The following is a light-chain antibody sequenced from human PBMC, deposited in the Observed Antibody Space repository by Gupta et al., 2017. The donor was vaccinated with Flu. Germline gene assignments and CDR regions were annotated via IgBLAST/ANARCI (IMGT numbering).Light chain of an antibody. J-gene: IGKJ1*01. V-gene: IGKV2-30*02. CDR1: QSRGHNDGKTY. CDR2: KVS. CDR3: RQGTHWPPWT. Sequence: TLGQTASIYCRSSQSRGHNDGKTYLNWFKQRPGQAPRRLIYKVSTRDAGVTARFSGSGLGTDLTLKISSGEEEDVGGYYCRQGTHWPPWTFGQGTKVEIK.